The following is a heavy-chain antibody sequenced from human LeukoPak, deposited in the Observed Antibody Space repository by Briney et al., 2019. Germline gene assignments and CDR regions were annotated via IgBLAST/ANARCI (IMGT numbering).Heavy chain of an antibody. V-gene: IGHV3-48*04. J-gene: IGHJ4*02. CDR2: ISSSGSTI. Sequence: GGSLRLSCAASGLTFSSYSMSWIRQAPGKGLEWVSYISSSGSTIYYADSVKGRFTISRDNAKNSLYLQMNSLRAEDTAVYYCARAVEGSGWYYFDYWGQGTLVTVSS. CDR3: ARAVEGSGWYYFDY. CDR1: GLTFSSYS. D-gene: IGHD6-19*01.